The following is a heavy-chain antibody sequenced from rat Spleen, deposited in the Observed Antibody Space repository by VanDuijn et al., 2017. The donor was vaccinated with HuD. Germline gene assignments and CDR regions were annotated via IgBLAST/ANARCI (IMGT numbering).Heavy chain of an antibody. J-gene: IGHJ2*01. D-gene: IGHD4-3*01. CDR2: INNNGGKT. V-gene: IGHV5-31*01. CDR1: GFTFNNYW. Sequence: EVKLVESGGGLVQPGRSLKLSCVASGFTFNNYWMTWIRQAPGKGLEWVASINNNGGKTYYPESVRGRFTISRDNSENTVYLQMNSLRTEDTATYYCAVSGYGYWGQGVMVTVSS. CDR3: AVSGYGY.